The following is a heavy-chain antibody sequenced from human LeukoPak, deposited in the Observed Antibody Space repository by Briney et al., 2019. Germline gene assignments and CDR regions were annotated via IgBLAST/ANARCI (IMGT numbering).Heavy chain of an antibody. J-gene: IGHJ3*02. CDR1: GFTFSNAW. CDR3: TTNDAFDI. V-gene: IGHV3-15*01. CDR2: IKNKIASGTT. Sequence: GRSLRLSCAASGFTFSNAWMNWVRQAPGKGLEWVGRIKNKIASGTTDYAAPVKGRFTISRDDSKNTLFLQINSLKTEDTAMYYCTTNDAFDIWGQGTMVTVSS.